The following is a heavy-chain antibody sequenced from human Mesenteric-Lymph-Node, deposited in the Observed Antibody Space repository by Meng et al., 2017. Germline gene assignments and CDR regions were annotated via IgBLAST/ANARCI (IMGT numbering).Heavy chain of an antibody. D-gene: IGHD6-13*01. CDR1: GGSISSSSYY. J-gene: IGHJ4*02. CDR3: ARESYSSSWSYYFDY. Sequence: SETLSLTCTVSGGSISSSSYYWGWIRQPPGKGLEWIGSIYYSGSTYYNPSLKSRVTISVDTSKNQFSLKLSSVTAADTAVYYCARESYSSSWSYYFDYWGQGTLVTVSS. CDR2: IYYSGST. V-gene: IGHV4-39*07.